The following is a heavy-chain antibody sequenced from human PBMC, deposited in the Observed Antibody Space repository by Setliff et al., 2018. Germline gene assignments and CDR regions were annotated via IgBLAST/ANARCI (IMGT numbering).Heavy chain of an antibody. CDR3: ARERQGGFLEWAPFDS. J-gene: IGHJ4*02. CDR1: GGSISSYY. D-gene: IGHD3-3*01. Sequence: SETLSLTCTVSGGSISSYYWSWIRQPPGAGLEWIGRVYSDGSTDYNSSFTSRVTISVDKANNQFFLKLTSLTAADTALYFCARERQGGFLEWAPFDSWGQGVLVTVSS. CDR2: VYSDGST. V-gene: IGHV4-4*07.